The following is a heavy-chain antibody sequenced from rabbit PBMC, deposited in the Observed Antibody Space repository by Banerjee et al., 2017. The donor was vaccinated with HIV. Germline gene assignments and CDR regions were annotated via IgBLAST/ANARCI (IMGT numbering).Heavy chain of an antibody. J-gene: IGHJ4*01. Sequence: QQQLEESGGGLVKPGGTLTLTCKASGIDFSSYYYMCWVRQAPGKGLEWIACIDTGISGTISYATWAKGRFTISKTSPTTVTLQVTSLTVADTATYFCARGLVISGYSMPVYFTLWGPGTLVTVS. CDR2: IDTGISGTI. D-gene: IGHD1-1*01. V-gene: IGHV1S45*01. CDR3: ARGLVISGYSMPVYFTL. CDR1: GIDFSSYYY.